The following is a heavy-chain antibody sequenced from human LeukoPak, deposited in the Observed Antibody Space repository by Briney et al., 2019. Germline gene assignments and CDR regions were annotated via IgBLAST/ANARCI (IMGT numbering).Heavy chain of an antibody. J-gene: IGHJ3*02. CDR1: GYSISSGYY. D-gene: IGHD3-22*01. Sequence: SETLSLTCTVSGYSISSGYYWGWIRQPPGKGLEWIGSIYHSGSTYYNPSLKSRVTISVDTSKNQFSLKLSSVTAADTAVYYCARYYYDSSGYYGGSAFDTWGQGTMVTVSS. CDR2: IYHSGST. CDR3: ARYYYDSSGYYGGSAFDT. V-gene: IGHV4-38-2*02.